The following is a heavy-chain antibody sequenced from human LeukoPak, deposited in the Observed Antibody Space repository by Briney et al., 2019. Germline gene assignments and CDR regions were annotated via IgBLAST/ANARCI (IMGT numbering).Heavy chain of an antibody. CDR1: GFTFTSSP. CDR2: NVVYSGNT. Sequence: TSVKVSCNASGFTFTSSPVQWVRQARGQRLVWIGGNVVYSGNTNYTQKFQERVTITRDMSTSTAYMELSSLRSEDTAVYYSAASGFDWLLGSYYFDYWGQGTLVTVSS. V-gene: IGHV1-58*01. J-gene: IGHJ4*02. CDR3: AASGFDWLLGSYYFDY. D-gene: IGHD3-9*01.